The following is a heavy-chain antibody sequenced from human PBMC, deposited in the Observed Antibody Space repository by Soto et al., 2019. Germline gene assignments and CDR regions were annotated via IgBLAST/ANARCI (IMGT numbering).Heavy chain of an antibody. Sequence: GGSLRLSCAASGFTFSSYWMHWVRQAPGKGQVWVSRINRDGSSTSYADSVKGRFTISRDNAKNTLYLQMNSLRAEDTAVYYCARGDHDILTGINNYYYYYGMDVWGQGTTVTLSS. CDR3: ARGDHDILTGINNYYYYYGMDV. D-gene: IGHD3-9*01. J-gene: IGHJ6*02. V-gene: IGHV3-74*01. CDR2: INRDGSST. CDR1: GFTFSSYW.